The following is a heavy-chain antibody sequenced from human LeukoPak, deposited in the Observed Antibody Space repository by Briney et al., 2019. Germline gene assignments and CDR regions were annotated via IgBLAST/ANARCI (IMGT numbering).Heavy chain of an antibody. CDR1: GYTFTGHY. CDR2: INPNSGGT. V-gene: IGHV1-2*02. CDR3: VSARAGV. Sequence: EASVKVSCKATGYTFTGHYMHWLRQAPGQGLAWVGWINPNSGGTNYAQKFQGRVTMTRSTSISTAYTEPGRLRADDTAEYYRVSARAGVWGKGTTVTVSS. J-gene: IGHJ6*04.